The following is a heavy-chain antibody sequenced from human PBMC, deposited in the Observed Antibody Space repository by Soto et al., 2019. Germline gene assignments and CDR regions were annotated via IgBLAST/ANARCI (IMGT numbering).Heavy chain of an antibody. Sequence: ASVKVSCKASGGTFSSYAISWVRQAPGQGLEWMGWISAYNGNTKYAQKLQGRVTMTTDTSTSTAYMELRRLRSDDTAVYYCARDLGQQLFDYWGQGTLVTVSS. D-gene: IGHD6-13*01. CDR3: ARDLGQQLFDY. V-gene: IGHV1-18*01. CDR2: ISAYNGNT. CDR1: GGTFSSYA. J-gene: IGHJ4*02.